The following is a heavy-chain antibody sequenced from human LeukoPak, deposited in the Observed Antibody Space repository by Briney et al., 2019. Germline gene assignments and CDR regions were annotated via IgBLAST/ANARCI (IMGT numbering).Heavy chain of an antibody. CDR3: ARADRLHGGPYLIGP. V-gene: IGHV1-2*02. CDR1: GYSFTDYY. J-gene: IGHJ5*02. Sequence: GASVKVSCKASGYSFTDYYMHWVRQAPGQGLEWMGWINPNSGGTNSAQKSQGRVTMTRDTPITTVYMEVSWLTSDDTAIYYCARADRLHGGPYLIGPWGQGTLVTVSS. CDR2: INPNSGGT. D-gene: IGHD2-21*01.